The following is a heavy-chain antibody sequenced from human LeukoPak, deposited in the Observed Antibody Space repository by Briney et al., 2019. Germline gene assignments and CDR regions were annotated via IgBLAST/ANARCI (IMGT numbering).Heavy chain of an antibody. CDR3: ARHYYGSGSEDY. Sequence: ASVKVSCKASGYTFTGYYMHWVRQAPGQGLEWMGWISRHNGNTDYAQKFRDRVTMTIDTSTSTADMELRSLIPDDTAVYYCARHYYGSGSEDYWGQGTLVTVSS. J-gene: IGHJ4*02. CDR1: GYTFTGYY. D-gene: IGHD3-10*01. CDR2: ISRHNGNT. V-gene: IGHV1-18*04.